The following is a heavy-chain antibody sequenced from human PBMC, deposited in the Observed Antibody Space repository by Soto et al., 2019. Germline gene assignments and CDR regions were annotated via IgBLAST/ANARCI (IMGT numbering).Heavy chain of an antibody. CDR3: ASHRGNTYGPYDY. CDR2: ISHSGNT. J-gene: IGHJ4*02. Sequence: VQLQESGPGLVKPSGTLSLTCAVSGGSISSGNWWSWVRQSPRKGLEWIGEISHSGNTNHNPSLKSRFTISIDKSKNQFSLKLPSVTAADTAVYYCASHRGNTYGPYDYWGQGTLVTVSS. V-gene: IGHV4-4*02. CDR1: GGSISSGNW. D-gene: IGHD5-18*01.